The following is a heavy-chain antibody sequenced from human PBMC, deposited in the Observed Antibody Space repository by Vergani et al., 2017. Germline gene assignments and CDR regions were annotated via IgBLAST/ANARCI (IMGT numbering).Heavy chain of an antibody. Sequence: QVQLQESGPGLVKPSQTLSLPCTVSGGSISSGDYYWSWIRQPPGKGLEWIGYIYYSGSTYYNPSLKSRVTISVDTSKNQFSLKLSSVTAADTAVYYCARVATINTMIVVFDYWGQGTLVTVSS. CDR1: GGSISSGDYY. D-gene: IGHD3-22*01. V-gene: IGHV4-30-4*08. CDR3: ARVATINTMIVVFDY. CDR2: IYYSGST. J-gene: IGHJ4*02.